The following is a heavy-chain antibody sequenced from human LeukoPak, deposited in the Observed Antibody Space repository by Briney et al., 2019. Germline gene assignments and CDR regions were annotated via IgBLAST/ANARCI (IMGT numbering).Heavy chain of an antibody. CDR3: ARDVPHNWFDT. V-gene: IGHV3-74*01. CDR1: GITFGNNW. CDR2: INSDEGGA. Sequence: GGSLRLSCAASGITFGNNWMHWVRQGPGKGLVWISRINSDEGGAIYADSVKGRFTVSRDNAKNTLYLQMNSLRAEDTAVYYCARDVPHNWFDTWGQGTLVTVSS. J-gene: IGHJ5*02.